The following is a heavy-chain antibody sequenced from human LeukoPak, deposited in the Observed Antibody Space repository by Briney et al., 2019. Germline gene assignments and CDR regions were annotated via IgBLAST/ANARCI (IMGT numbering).Heavy chain of an antibody. CDR1: GYTFSRHG. V-gene: IGHV1-18*01. CDR3: AKDIHPGLDSGASCCFDY. J-gene: IGHJ4*02. CDR2: VSGYNGNT. Sequence: ASVKVSCKTSGYTFSRHGITWVRQAPGQGLEWMGWVSGYNGNTNYAQNVQGRVTMTTDTSTNAAYMELRSLRSDDTAVYYCAKDIHPGLDSGASCCFDYWGQGTPVTVSS. D-gene: IGHD3-22*01.